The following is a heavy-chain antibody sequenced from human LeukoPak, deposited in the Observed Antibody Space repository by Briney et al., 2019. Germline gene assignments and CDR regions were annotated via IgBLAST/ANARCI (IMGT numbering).Heavy chain of an antibody. CDR1: GFTFSSYG. CDR3: AKGGHYYDSSGYYFVDY. V-gene: IGHV3-30*02. Sequence: GGSLRLSCAASGFTFSSYGMHWVRQAPGKGLEWVAFIRYDGSNKYYADSVKGRFTISRDNSKNTLYLQMNSLRAEDTAVYYCAKGGHYYDSSGYYFVDYWGQGTLVTVSS. J-gene: IGHJ4*02. CDR2: IRYDGSNK. D-gene: IGHD3-22*01.